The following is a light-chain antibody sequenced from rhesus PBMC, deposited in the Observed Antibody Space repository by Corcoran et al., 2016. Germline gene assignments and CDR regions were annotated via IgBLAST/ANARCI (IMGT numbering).Light chain of an antibody. Sequence: KPMLTQSASLSASPGASASLTCTFSGGINVAGYHIHWYQQKPGSPPRYLLRYKSDSDKGQGSGVPSRFSGSKDASANTGILRISGLQSDDEADYYCAIGHSSGHIFGAGTRLTVL. V-gene: IGLV5-62*01. J-gene: IGLJ1*01. CDR1: GGINVAGYH. CDR2: YKSDSDK. CDR3: AIGHSSGHI.